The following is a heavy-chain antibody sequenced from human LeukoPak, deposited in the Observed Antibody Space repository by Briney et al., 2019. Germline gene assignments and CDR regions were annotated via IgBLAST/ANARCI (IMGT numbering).Heavy chain of an antibody. CDR1: GFTFSDYY. Sequence: PGGSLRLSCAASGFTFSDYYMSWIRQAPGKGLEWVSYISSSGSTIYYADSVKGRFTISRDNAKNSLYLQMNSLRAEDTAVYYCAKDPRYYDSWFDPWGQGTLVTVSS. CDR3: AKDPRYYDSWFDP. J-gene: IGHJ5*02. D-gene: IGHD3-22*01. V-gene: IGHV3-11*01. CDR2: ISSSGSTI.